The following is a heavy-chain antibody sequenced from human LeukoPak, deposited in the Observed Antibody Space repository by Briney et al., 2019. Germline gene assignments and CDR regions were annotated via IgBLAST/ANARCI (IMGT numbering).Heavy chain of an antibody. D-gene: IGHD6-19*01. CDR3: ARDQAVGPQRPYFDY. CDR1: GYTFTSNY. Sequence: ASVKVSCKAFGYTFTSNYMHWVRQAPGQGLEWMGWINPNSGGTKYAQKFQGRVTMTRDTSISTAYMELSRLRSDDTAVYYCARDQAVGPQRPYFDYWGQGTLVTVSS. J-gene: IGHJ4*02. CDR2: INPNSGGT. V-gene: IGHV1-2*02.